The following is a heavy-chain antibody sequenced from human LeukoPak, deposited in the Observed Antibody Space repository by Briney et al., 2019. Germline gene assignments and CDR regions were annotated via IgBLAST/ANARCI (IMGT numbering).Heavy chain of an antibody. J-gene: IGHJ3*02. CDR1: GFTFSSYG. CDR3: AKGRDGYNNGDAFDI. V-gene: IGHV3-30*18. CDR2: ISYDGSNK. D-gene: IGHD5-24*01. Sequence: GRSLRLSCAASGFTFSSYGMHWVRQAPGKGLEWVAVISYDGSNKYYADSVKGRFTISRDNSENTLYLQMNSLRAEDTAVYYCAKGRDGYNNGDAFDIWGQGTMVTVSS.